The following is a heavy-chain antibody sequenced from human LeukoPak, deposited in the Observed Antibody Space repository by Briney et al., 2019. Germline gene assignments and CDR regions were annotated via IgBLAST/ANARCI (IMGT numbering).Heavy chain of an antibody. J-gene: IGHJ4*02. CDR2: VHYSGST. V-gene: IGHV4-59*08. CDR3: WVNDY. CDR1: GGSISGFY. Sequence: SETLSLTCTVSGGSISGFYWSWIRQPPGKGLEWIGYVHYSGSTTYNPSLKSRVTISVDTSKNQFSLKLSSVTAADTAVYYCWVNDYWGQGTLVTVSS.